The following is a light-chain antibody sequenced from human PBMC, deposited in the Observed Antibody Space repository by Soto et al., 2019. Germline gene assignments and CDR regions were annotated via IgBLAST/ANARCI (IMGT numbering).Light chain of an antibody. CDR1: QAIGSW. CDR2: AAS. V-gene: IGKV1-12*01. Sequence: DIEMTQSPSSVSASVCDAGTSTCRASQAIGSWFAWYQQKPGKVPKLLIYAASILQSGVPSRFSGSGSGTDFTLTINNLQPEDFATYYCQQAKSFPVSFGQGTRLEIK. CDR3: QQAKSFPVS. J-gene: IGKJ5*01.